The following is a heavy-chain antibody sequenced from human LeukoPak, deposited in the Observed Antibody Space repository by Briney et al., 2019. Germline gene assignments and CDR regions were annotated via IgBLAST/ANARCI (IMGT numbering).Heavy chain of an antibody. Sequence: GGSLRLSCAASGFTFSSYAMSWVRQAPGKGLEWVSAISGSGGSTYYADSVKGRFTISRDNSKNTLFLQMNSRRAEDTAVYYCAREWGPIAVSGGPGYWGQGALVTVSS. CDR3: AREWGPIAVSGGPGY. D-gene: IGHD6-19*01. V-gene: IGHV3-23*01. CDR2: ISGSGGST. CDR1: GFTFSSYA. J-gene: IGHJ4*02.